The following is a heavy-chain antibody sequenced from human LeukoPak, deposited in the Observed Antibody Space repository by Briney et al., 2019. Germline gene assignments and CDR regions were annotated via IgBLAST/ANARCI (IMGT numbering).Heavy chain of an antibody. Sequence: SVKVSCKASGGTFSSYAISWVRQAPGQGLEWMGRIIPILGIANYAQKFQGRVTITADKSTSTAYMELSSLRSEDTAVYYCARKFGSYGFDPWGQGTLVTVSS. V-gene: IGHV1-69*04. CDR2: IIPILGIA. J-gene: IGHJ5*02. CDR1: GGTFSSYA. D-gene: IGHD1-26*01. CDR3: ARKFGSYGFDP.